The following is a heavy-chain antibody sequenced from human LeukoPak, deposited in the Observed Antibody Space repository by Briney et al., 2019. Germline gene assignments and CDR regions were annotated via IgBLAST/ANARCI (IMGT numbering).Heavy chain of an antibody. D-gene: IGHD6-13*01. CDR3: ARAIGVELAAAGILDY. CDR2: IYYSGST. V-gene: IGHV4-39*07. Sequence: SETLSPTCTVSGGSISSSSYYWGWIRQPPGKGLEWIGSIYYSGSTYYNPSLKSRVTISVDTSKNQFSLKLSSVTAADTAVYYCARAIGVELAAAGILDYWGQGTLVTVSS. J-gene: IGHJ4*02. CDR1: GGSISSSSYY.